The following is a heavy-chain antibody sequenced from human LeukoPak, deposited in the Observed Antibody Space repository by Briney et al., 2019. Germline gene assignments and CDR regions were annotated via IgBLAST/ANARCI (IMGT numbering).Heavy chain of an antibody. V-gene: IGHV1-18*01. Sequence: ASVKASCKASGYTFTTYGISWVRQAPGQGLEWMGWISAYNANTNYAQKFQGRVTMTTDTSTSTAYMELRSLRSDDTAVYYCAREERQNPYAVVAWGQGTLVTVSS. D-gene: IGHD2-15*01. CDR1: GYTFTTYG. CDR2: ISAYNANT. J-gene: IGHJ5*02. CDR3: AREERQNPYAVVA.